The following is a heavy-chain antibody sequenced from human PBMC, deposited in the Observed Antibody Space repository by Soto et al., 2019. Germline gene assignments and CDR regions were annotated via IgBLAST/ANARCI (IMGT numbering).Heavy chain of an antibody. J-gene: IGHJ4*02. D-gene: IGHD6-19*01. Sequence: SGPTLVNPTQTLTLTCTFSGFSLSTSGVGVGWIRQPPGKALEWLALIYWDDDKRYSPSLKSGLTITKDTSKNQVVLTMTNMDPVDTATYYCAHRREYVFPAVAGTDYFDYWGQGTLVTVSS. V-gene: IGHV2-5*02. CDR3: AHRREYVFPAVAGTDYFDY. CDR2: IYWDDDK. CDR1: GFSLSTSGVG.